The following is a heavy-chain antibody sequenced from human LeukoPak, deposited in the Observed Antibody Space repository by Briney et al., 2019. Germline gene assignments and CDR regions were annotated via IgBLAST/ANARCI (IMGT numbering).Heavy chain of an antibody. CDR3: ARERRYYDSSGYPDY. J-gene: IGHJ4*02. D-gene: IGHD3-22*01. CDR1: GYTFTSYG. V-gene: IGHV1-18*01. CDR2: ISAYNGNT. Sequence: ASVKVSCKASGYTFTSYGISWVRQAPGQGLEWMGWISAYNGNTNYAQKLQGRVTMTTDTSTSTAYRELRSLRSDDTAVDYCARERRYYDSSGYPDYWGQGTLVTVSS.